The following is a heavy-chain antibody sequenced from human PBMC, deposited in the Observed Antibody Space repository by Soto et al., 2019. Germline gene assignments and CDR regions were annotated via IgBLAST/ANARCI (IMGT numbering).Heavy chain of an antibody. CDR3: AKNNRYCSSTNCFVFDY. CDR2: IKQDGSEK. D-gene: IGHD2-2*01. Sequence: EVQLVESGGGLVQPGGSLRLSCAASGFTFNNYWMSWVRQAPGKGLGGVANIKQDGSEKYYVDSVKGRFTISRDNAKNSLYMQMNSLRAEDTAVYYCAKNNRYCSSTNCFVFDYWGQGTLVTVSS. CDR1: GFTFNNYW. V-gene: IGHV3-7*01. J-gene: IGHJ4*02.